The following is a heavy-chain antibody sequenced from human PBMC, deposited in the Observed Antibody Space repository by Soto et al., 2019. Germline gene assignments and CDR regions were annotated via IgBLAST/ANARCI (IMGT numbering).Heavy chain of an antibody. J-gene: IGHJ4*02. CDR1: GYPFIRYS. Sequence: PWESLKISGKGSGYPFIRYSIGWVRQMPGKGLEWMGIIYASDSDTRYSPSFQGQVTISVDKSISTAYLQWSSLKASDTAIYYCASAMKYSYGYYWGQGTLVTVSS. CDR3: ASAMKYSYGYY. D-gene: IGHD5-18*01. CDR2: IYASDSDT. V-gene: IGHV5-51*01.